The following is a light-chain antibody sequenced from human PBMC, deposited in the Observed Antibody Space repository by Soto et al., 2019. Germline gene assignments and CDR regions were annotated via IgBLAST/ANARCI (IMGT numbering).Light chain of an antibody. J-gene: IGKJ2*01. Sequence: EIVLTQSPGTLSLSPGERATLSCRASQTFSSSHLAWYQQKPGQAPRLLIYGTSNRATGIPDKFSGSGSGTDFTLTISRLESEDLAVYYCQQYDTSPYTFGQGTKLEIK. CDR2: GTS. CDR1: QTFSSSH. CDR3: QQYDTSPYT. V-gene: IGKV3-20*01.